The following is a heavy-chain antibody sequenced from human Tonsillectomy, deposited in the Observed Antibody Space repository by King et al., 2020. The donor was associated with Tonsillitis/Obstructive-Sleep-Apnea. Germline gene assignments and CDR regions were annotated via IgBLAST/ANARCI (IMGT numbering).Heavy chain of an antibody. CDR3: AKYRAQTFDP. CDR2: ISSRGGST. D-gene: IGHD1-26*01. V-gene: IGHV3-23*04. CDR1: GFTFSSYA. Sequence: VQLVESGGGLVQPGGSLRLSCAASGFTFSSYAMSWVRQAPGKGLEWVSIISSRGGSTYYADSVKGRFTISRDNSQNTVYLQMNSLRAEDTAVYYCAKYRAQTFDPWGQGTLVTVSS. J-gene: IGHJ5*02.